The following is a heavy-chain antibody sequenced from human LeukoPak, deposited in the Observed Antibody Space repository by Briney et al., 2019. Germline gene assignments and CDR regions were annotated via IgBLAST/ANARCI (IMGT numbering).Heavy chain of an antibody. CDR1: GFTFSSYA. CDR2: ISYDGSNK. CDR3: ARRVGVALDY. J-gene: IGHJ4*02. V-gene: IGHV3-30-3*01. Sequence: PGGSLRLSCAASGFTFSSYAMHWVRQAPGKGLEWVAVISYDGSNKYYADSVKGRFTISRDNSKNTLYLQMNSLRAEDTAVYYCARRVGVALDYWGQGTLVTVSS. D-gene: IGHD2-21*01.